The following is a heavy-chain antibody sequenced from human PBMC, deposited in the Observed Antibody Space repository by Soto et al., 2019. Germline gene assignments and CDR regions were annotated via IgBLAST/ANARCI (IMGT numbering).Heavy chain of an antibody. D-gene: IGHD6-13*01. CDR3: AGAPAGDYYYYYKMDV. J-gene: IGHJ6*02. Sequence: GASVKVSCKASGDIFTRYSFSWVRQAPGQGLEWMGGVIPVFGTSNYGQKFQGRVTITADKSTSTAFMEISGLRSDDTAVYYCAGAPAGDYYYYYKMDVWDQGTAVTVSS. CDR2: VIPVFGTS. V-gene: IGHV1-69*06. CDR1: GDIFTRYS.